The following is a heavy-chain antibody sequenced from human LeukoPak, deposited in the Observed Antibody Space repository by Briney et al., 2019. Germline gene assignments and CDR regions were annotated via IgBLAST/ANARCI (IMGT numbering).Heavy chain of an antibody. CDR3: GRLHGTNDY. CDR2: IYHSGSA. V-gene: IGHV4-4*02. J-gene: IGHJ4*02. D-gene: IGHD2-8*01. Sequence: PSGTLSLTCAVSGTSISSNNWWSWVRQPPGKGLECIGEIYHSGSANYNPSLKSRVTMSVDKSKNQFSLKLSSVTAADTAVYYCGRLHGTNDYWGQGTLVIVSS. CDR1: GTSISSNNW.